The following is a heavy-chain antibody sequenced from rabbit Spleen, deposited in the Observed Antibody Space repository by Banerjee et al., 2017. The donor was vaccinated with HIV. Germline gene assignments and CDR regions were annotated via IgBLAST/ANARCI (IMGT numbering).Heavy chain of an antibody. D-gene: IGHD8-1*01. CDR1: GFSFSSGYD. J-gene: IGHJ6*01. CDR3: ARDSGSSFSSYGMDL. V-gene: IGHV1S45*01. Sequence: QEQLVESGGGLVKPGASLTLICTASGFSFSSGYDMCWVRQAPGKGLEWISCIAGGSSGFTYSATWAKGRFTCSKTSSTTVTLQMTTLTAADTATYFCARDSGSSFSSYGMDLWGQGTLVTVS. CDR2: IAGGSSGFT.